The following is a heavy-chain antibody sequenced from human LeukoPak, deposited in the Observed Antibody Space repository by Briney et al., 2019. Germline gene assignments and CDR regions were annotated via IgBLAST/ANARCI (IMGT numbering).Heavy chain of an antibody. Sequence: ASVMVSCKASGYTFTGYYMHWVRQAPGQGLEWMGWINPNSGGTNYAQKFQGRVTMTRDTSISTAYMELSRLKSDDTAVYYCAREYRGSYWGDYWGQGTLVTVSS. D-gene: IGHD1-26*01. J-gene: IGHJ4*02. CDR2: INPNSGGT. CDR3: AREYRGSYWGDY. CDR1: GYTFTGYY. V-gene: IGHV1-2*02.